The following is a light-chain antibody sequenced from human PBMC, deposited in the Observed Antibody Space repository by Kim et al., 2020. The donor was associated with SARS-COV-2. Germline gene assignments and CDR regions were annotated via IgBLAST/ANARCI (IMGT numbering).Light chain of an antibody. CDR1: SGHSSHA. CDR3: QTWGTGMEGV. J-gene: IGLJ3*02. Sequence: QPVLTQSPSASASLGASVKLTCTLSSGHSSHAIAWHQQQPEKGPRYLMKLNSDGSHNKGDGILDRFSGSSSGAERYLTISSLQSEDEADYYCQTWGTGMEGVFGGGTQLTVL. CDR2: LNSDGSH. V-gene: IGLV4-69*01.